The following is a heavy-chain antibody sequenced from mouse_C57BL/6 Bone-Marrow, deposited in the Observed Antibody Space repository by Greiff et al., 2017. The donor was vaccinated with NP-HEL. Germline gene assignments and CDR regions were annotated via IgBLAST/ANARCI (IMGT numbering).Heavy chain of an antibody. D-gene: IGHD1-1*01. Sequence: WVKQSHGKSLEWIGDINPNNGGTSYNQKFKGKATLTVDKSSSTAYMELRSLTSEDSAVYYCLITTVVAYYFDYWGQGTTLTVSS. J-gene: IGHJ2*01. V-gene: IGHV1-26*01. CDR3: LITTVVAYYFDY. CDR2: INPNNGGT.